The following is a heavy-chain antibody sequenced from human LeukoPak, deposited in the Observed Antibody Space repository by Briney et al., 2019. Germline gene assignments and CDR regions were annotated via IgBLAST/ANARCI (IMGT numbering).Heavy chain of an antibody. V-gene: IGHV3-7*01. CDR3: ARERTPKHYYGSGTYYRYFDY. J-gene: IGHJ4*02. D-gene: IGHD3-10*01. CDR2: IKQGGSEK. CDR1: GFTFSSYW. Sequence: GGSLRLSCAASGFTFSSYWMSWVRQAPGKGLEWVANIKQGGSEKYYVDSVKGRFTISRDNAKNSLYLQMISLRAEDTAIYYCARERTPKHYYGSGTYYRYFDYWGQGTLVTVSS.